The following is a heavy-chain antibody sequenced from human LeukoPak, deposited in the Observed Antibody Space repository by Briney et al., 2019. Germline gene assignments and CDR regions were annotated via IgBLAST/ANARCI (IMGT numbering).Heavy chain of an antibody. CDR1: GFSFSSYA. D-gene: IGHD2-2*01. J-gene: IGHJ5*02. Sequence: GGSLRLSCAASGFSFSSYAIHWVRQAPRKGLEWVSTTSAGGSSTYYADSVKGRFTISRDNSKYTFYLQMNSLRAEDTAAYYCAKGGYCSSSSCYYGWFEPWGQGTLVTVSS. V-gene: IGHV3-23*01. CDR2: TSAGGSST. CDR3: AKGGYCSSSSCYYGWFEP.